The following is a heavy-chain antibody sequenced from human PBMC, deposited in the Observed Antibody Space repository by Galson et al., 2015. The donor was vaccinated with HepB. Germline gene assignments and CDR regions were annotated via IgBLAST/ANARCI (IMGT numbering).Heavy chain of an antibody. CDR3: ARDGPYYYDSSGYHAY. V-gene: IGHV3-7*01. J-gene: IGHJ4*02. CDR2: IKQEGNEK. CDR1: GFTFNNYW. Sequence: LRISCAASGFTFNNYWMSWVRQAPGKGLEWVASIKQEGNEKYSVDSAKGRFTISRDNAKNSLYLQMNSLSAEDTAVYYCARDGPYYYDSSGYHAYWGQGTLVTVSS. D-gene: IGHD3-22*01.